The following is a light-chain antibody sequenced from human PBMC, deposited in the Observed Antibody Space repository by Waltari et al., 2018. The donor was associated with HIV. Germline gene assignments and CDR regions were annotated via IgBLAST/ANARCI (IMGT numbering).Light chain of an antibody. CDR1: SSALGVYNS. CDR3: SFYGGSNILV. V-gene: IGLV2-8*01. CDR2: EVS. Sequence: QSALTHPPSASRSPGQSLTLSCTGASSALGVYNSLSWYQQRPGKAPKVIISEVSKRSSGDPNRFSGSTSGNTASLTVSGLQAEDETEYFCSFYGGSNILVFGGGTKLTVL. J-gene: IGLJ2*01.